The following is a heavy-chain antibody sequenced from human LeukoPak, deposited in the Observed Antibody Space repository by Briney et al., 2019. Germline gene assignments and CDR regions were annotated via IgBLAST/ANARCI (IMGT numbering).Heavy chain of an antibody. D-gene: IGHD1-14*01. V-gene: IGHV3-7*01. CDR3: ATGNYAGY. CDR1: RFTFSNYW. Sequence: PGGSLRLSCAASRFTFSNYWMSWVRQAPGKGLEWVANINQDGSEKYYVDSVKGRFTISRDNAKNSLYLQMNSLRAEDTAVYYCATGNYAGYWGQGTLVTVSS. CDR2: INQDGSEK. J-gene: IGHJ4*02.